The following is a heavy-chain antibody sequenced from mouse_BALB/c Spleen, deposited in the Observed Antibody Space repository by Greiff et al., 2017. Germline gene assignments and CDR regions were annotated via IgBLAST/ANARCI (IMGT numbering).Heavy chain of an antibody. V-gene: IGHV5-12-1*01. CDR2: ISSGGGST. Sequence: EVKLQESGGGLVKPGGSLKLSCAASGFTFSSYDMSWVRQTPEKRLEWVAYISSGGGSTYYPDTVKGRFTISRDNAKNTLYLQMSSLKSEDTAMYYCARRAYFDYWGQGTTLTVSS. CDR3: ARRAYFDY. CDR1: GFTFSSYD. J-gene: IGHJ2*01.